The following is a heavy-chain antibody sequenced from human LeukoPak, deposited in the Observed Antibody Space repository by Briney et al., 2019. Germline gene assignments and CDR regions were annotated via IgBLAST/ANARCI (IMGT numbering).Heavy chain of an antibody. V-gene: IGHV4-30-2*01. CDR1: GGSISSGGYS. J-gene: IGHJ4*02. CDR2: IYHSGST. CDR3: ARHSAVAGTIDY. D-gene: IGHD6-19*01. Sequence: SETLSLTCAVSGGSISSGGYSWSWIRQPPGKGLEWIGYIYHSGSTYYNPSLKSRVTISVDTSKNQFSLKLSSVTAADTAVYYCARHSAVAGTIDYWGQGTLVTVSS.